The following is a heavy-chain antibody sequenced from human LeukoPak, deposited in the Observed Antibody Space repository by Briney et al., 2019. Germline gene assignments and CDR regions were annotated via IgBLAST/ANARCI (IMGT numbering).Heavy chain of an antibody. CDR1: GFTFNNYG. Sequence: GGSLRLSCAASGFTFNNYGMHWVRQAPGKGLEWLAFIRYDGSNTYYADSVKGRFTVSRDDSKNTLYLQMNSLRGDDTAVYYCARGPSGYHNTGGQGTLVAVSS. D-gene: IGHD5-12*01. J-gene: IGHJ4*02. CDR2: IRYDGSNT. V-gene: IGHV3-30*02. CDR3: ARGPSGYHNT.